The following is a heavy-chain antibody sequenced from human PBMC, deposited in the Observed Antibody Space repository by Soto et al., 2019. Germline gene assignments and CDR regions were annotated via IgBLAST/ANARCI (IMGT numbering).Heavy chain of an antibody. CDR2: IIPIYGTV. CDR3: ARQRVTEIVEWVPKGSCYGMDG. D-gene: IGHD3-3*01. CDR1: GGTFRSYG. J-gene: IGHJ6*02. Sequence: QEQLVQSGAEVKKPGSSVKVSCKASGGTFRSYGLTWVRQAPGQGLEWIGGIIPIYGTVNYAQKIQGRVTISADKSTTTAYMELSSLRSDAPGVYYCARQRVTEIVEWVPKGSCYGMDGWGQGTTVLVSS. V-gene: IGHV1-69*06.